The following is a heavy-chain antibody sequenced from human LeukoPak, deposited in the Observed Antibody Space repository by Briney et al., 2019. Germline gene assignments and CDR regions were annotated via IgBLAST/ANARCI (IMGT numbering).Heavy chain of an antibody. CDR2: ISAYNGNT. Sequence: ASVKVSCKASGYTFTSYGISWVRQAPGQGLEWMGWISAYNGNTNYAQKLQGRVTMTTDTSTSTAYMELRSLRSDDTAVYYCARAPTYCGGDCYPSHWGQGTLVTVSS. CDR3: ARAPTYCGGDCYPSH. V-gene: IGHV1-18*01. D-gene: IGHD2-21*02. CDR1: GYTFTSYG. J-gene: IGHJ4*02.